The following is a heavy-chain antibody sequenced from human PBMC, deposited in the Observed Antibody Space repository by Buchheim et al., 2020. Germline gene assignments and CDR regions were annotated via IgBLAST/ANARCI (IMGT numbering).Heavy chain of an antibody. V-gene: IGHV3-33*01. D-gene: IGHD3-3*01. J-gene: IGHJ6*02. CDR3: ARDGYYDFWSGYFVKYSYYGMDV. CDR2: KWYDGSNK. Sequence: QVQLVESGGGVVQPGRSLRLSCAASGFTFSSYGMHWVRQAPGKGLEWVAVKWYDGSNKYYADSVKGRFTISRDNSKNTLYLQMNSLRAEDTAVYYCARDGYYDFWSGYFVKYSYYGMDVWGQGTT. CDR1: GFTFSSYG.